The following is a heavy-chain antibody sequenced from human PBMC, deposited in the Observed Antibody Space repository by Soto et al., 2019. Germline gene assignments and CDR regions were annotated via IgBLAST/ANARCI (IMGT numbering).Heavy chain of an antibody. J-gene: IGHJ1*01. CDR3: AKEYRSTWIDH. V-gene: IGHV3-30*18. CDR2: MSYDGTKQ. D-gene: IGHD6-13*01. Sequence: GGSLRLSCAASGFTFSTYGMHWVRQAPGKGLEWVAAMSYDGTKQYYVDSVKGRFTISRDNSRNTLFLQLNSLRDEDTAVYYCAKEYRSTWIDHRGPGTPVTVSS. CDR1: GFTFSTYG.